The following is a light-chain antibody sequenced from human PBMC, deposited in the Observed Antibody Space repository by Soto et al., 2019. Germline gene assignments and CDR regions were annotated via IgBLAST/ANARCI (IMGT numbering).Light chain of an antibody. CDR1: QRISSN. CDR2: GAS. V-gene: IGKV3-15*01. CDR3: QHYNNWPPWT. Sequence: EIVLTQSPVTLSLSPGERATLSCRASQRISSNLACYQQRPGQAPRLLIYGASTRAPGIPARFSGSGSETEFTLTISSLQSEDFAVYYCQHYNNWPPWTFGQGTKVDIK. J-gene: IGKJ1*01.